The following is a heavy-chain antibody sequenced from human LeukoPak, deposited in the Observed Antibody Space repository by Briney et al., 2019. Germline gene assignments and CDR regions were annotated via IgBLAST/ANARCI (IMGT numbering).Heavy chain of an antibody. J-gene: IGHJ4*02. V-gene: IGHV3-48*04. D-gene: IGHD3-22*01. Sequence: GGSLRLSCAASGFTFSSYSMNWVRQAPGKGPEWISYINDSGSTTYYADSVKGRFAISRDNAKNSLYLQMNSLRAEDTAVYYCARALYYYDSSGYYPDFFDYWGQGTLVTVSS. CDR3: ARALYYYDSSGYYPDFFDY. CDR2: INDSGSTT. CDR1: GFTFSSYS.